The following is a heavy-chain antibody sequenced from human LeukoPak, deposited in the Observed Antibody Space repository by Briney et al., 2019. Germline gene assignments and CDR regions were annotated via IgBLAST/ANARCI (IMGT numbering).Heavy chain of an antibody. V-gene: IGHV4-59*08. CDR1: GGSISSYY. Sequence: SETLSLTCTVSGGSISSYYWSWIRQPPGKRLEWIGYISYSGSTNYNPSLKSRATISVDTSKNQFSLKLSSVTAADTAVYYCARLATDAFDIWGQGTMVTVSS. CDR2: ISYSGST. J-gene: IGHJ3*02. CDR3: ARLATDAFDI.